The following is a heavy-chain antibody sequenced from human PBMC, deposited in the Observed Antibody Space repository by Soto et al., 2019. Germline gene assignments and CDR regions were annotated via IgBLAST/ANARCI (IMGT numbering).Heavy chain of an antibody. CDR3: AKDKNYYESSGYYPDDFFDY. D-gene: IGHD3-22*01. CDR2: ISGTGRTT. Sequence: GGSLRLSCAASGFPFSSFAMSWVRQSPGRGLEWVSAISGTGRTTYYADSVKGRFTISRDFSRNTVSLQMNSLRVEDTAIYYCAKDKNYYESSGYYPDDFFDYWGQGTLVTVSS. J-gene: IGHJ4*02. CDR1: GFPFSSFA. V-gene: IGHV3-23*01.